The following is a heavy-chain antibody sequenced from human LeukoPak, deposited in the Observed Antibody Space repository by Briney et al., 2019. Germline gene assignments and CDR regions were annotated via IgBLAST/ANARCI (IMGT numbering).Heavy chain of an antibody. Sequence: GGSLRLSCAASGFTFSGYGMHWVRQAPGKGLEWVTFISYDGSDTYYADSVKGRFTISRDNSKNTLYLQMNSLRAEDTAVFYCAGEYVGVTTVTTSRAFDIWGQGTMVTVSS. V-gene: IGHV3-30*03. CDR1: GFTFSGYG. D-gene: IGHD4-17*01. CDR2: ISYDGSDT. CDR3: AGEYVGVTTVTTSRAFDI. J-gene: IGHJ3*02.